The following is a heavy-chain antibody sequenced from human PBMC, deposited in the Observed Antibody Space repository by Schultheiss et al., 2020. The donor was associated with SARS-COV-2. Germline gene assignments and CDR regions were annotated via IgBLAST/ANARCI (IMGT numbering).Heavy chain of an antibody. CDR1: GFTFDDYT. Sequence: GGSLRLSCAASGFTFDDYTMHWVRQAPGKSLEWVSLISWDGGGIHYVASVKGRFTISRDNTKNSLYLQMNSLRTEDTALYYCAKGRDSGYDGALDYWGQGTLITVSS. J-gene: IGHJ4*02. CDR2: ISWDGGGI. V-gene: IGHV3-43*01. D-gene: IGHD5-12*01. CDR3: AKGRDSGYDGALDY.